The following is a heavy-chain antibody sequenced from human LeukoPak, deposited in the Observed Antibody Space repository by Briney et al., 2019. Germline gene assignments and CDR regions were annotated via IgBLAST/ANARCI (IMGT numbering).Heavy chain of an antibody. D-gene: IGHD5-12*01. V-gene: IGHV4-30-4*08. Sequence: PSETVSLTCTVSGGSIISGDYYWSWTRQPPGRGLEWIGYIYYSGSTYYNPSLKSRVTISVDTSKNQFSLKLSSVTAADTAVYYCARDIVDRGSSLTYYYYYYMDVWGKGTAVTVSS. CDR3: ARDIVDRGSSLTYYYYYYMDV. CDR2: IYYSGST. J-gene: IGHJ6*03. CDR1: GGSIISGDYY.